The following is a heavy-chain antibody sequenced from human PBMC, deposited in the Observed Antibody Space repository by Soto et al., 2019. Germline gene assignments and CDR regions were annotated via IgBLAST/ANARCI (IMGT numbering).Heavy chain of an antibody. Sequence: SETLSLTCTVSGGSISSSSYYWGWIRQPPGKGLEWIGSIYYSGSTYYNPSLKSRVTISVDTSKNQFSLKLSSVTAADTAVYYCARRAGVPAANSLYNWFDPWGQGTLVTVSS. J-gene: IGHJ5*02. CDR1: GGSISSSSYY. CDR3: ARRAGVPAANSLYNWFDP. D-gene: IGHD2-2*01. CDR2: IYYSGST. V-gene: IGHV4-39*01.